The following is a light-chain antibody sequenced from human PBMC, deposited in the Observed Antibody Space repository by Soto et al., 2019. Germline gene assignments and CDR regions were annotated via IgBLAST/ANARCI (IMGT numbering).Light chain of an antibody. J-gene: IGKJ5*01. CDR1: QIVSSN. V-gene: IGKV3-15*01. CDR3: QQYNSWPPIT. CDR2: GAF. Sequence: EIVMTQSPATLSVSPGERATLSCRASQIVSSNLAWYQQKPGQAPRLLIYGAFTRATTIPARFSGSGSGTEFTLTISSLQAEDLAVYYCQQYNSWPPITFGQGTRLEIK.